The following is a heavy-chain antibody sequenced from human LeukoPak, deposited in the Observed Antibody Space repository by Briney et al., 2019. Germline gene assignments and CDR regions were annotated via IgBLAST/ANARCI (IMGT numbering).Heavy chain of an antibody. CDR3: ARGRNCGGDCYPDRPYNWFDP. CDR2: INHSGST. J-gene: IGHJ5*02. CDR1: GGSFSGYY. Sequence: HPSETLSLTCAVYGGSFSGYYWSWIRQPPGKGLEWIGEINHSGSTNYNPSLKSRVTISVDTSKNQFSLKLGSVTAADTAVYYCARGRNCGGDCYPDRPYNWFDPWGQGTLVTVSS. D-gene: IGHD2-21*02. V-gene: IGHV4-34*01.